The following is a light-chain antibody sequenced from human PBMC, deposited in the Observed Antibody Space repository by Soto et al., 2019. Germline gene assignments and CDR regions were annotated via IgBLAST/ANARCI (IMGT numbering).Light chain of an antibody. CDR1: SSDVGGYDY. V-gene: IGLV2-14*01. CDR2: EVN. CDR3: SSFTSSSTQV. Sequence: QSALTQPASVSGSLGQSITISCTGTSSDVGGYDYVSWYRQYPGKVPKLIIYEVNKRPSGVSNRFSGSKSANTASLTISGLQADDEADYYFSSFTSSSTQVFGGGTKLTVL. J-gene: IGLJ3*02.